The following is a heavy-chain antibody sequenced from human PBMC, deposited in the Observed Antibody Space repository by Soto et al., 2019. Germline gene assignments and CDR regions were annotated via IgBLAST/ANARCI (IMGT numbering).Heavy chain of an antibody. Sequence: EVQLLESGGGLVQPGGSLRLSCAASGFTFSSYAMSWVRQAPGKGLEWVSAISGSGGSTYYADSVKGRFTISRYNSRNTLYLQLNSLRAEDTAVYYCAKTPRQSTGDYWGQGTLVTVSS. J-gene: IGHJ4*02. D-gene: IGHD4-17*01. CDR3: AKTPRQSTGDY. CDR1: GFTFSSYA. V-gene: IGHV3-23*01. CDR2: ISGSGGST.